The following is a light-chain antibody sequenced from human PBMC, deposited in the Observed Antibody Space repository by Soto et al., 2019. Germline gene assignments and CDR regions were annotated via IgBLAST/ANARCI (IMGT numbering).Light chain of an antibody. J-gene: IGKJ1*01. Sequence: EIVLTQSPGTLSLSPGDRATLSCRASQSVNSNYLAWYQRKPGQAPRLLIYGASNRATDIPYRFSASGSGTAFTLTNTRLEAEDFAVYYCQQYDSTPPTFGQGTKVEVK. V-gene: IGKV3-20*01. CDR2: GAS. CDR3: QQYDSTPPT. CDR1: QSVNSNY.